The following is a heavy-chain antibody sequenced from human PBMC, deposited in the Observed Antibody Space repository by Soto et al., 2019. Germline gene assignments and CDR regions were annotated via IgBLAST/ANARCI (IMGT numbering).Heavy chain of an antibody. Sequence: GGSLRLSCAASGFTFSDYYMSWIRQAPGKGLEWVSYISSSGSTIYYADSVKGRFTISRDNAKNSLYLQMNSLRAEDTAVYYCARDLGDRYCSSTSCSYYYYYYMDVWGKGTTVTVSS. CDR2: ISSSGSTI. CDR3: ARDLGDRYCSSTSCSYYYYYYMDV. D-gene: IGHD2-2*01. CDR1: GFTFSDYY. V-gene: IGHV3-11*01. J-gene: IGHJ6*03.